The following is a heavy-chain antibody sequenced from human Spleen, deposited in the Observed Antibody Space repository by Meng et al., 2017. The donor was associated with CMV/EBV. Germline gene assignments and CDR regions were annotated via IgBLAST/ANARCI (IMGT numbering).Heavy chain of an antibody. CDR1: GFTFSSYG. D-gene: IGHD2-2*01. Sequence: GGSLRLSCAASGFTFSSYGMHWVRQAPGKGLEWVAFIQYDGSNKYYADSVKGRFTISRDNSKNTLYLQMNSLRPDDTALYYCAKLTSCCYTGYFDYWGQGTLVTVSS. J-gene: IGHJ4*02. CDR2: IQYDGSNK. CDR3: AKLTSCCYTGYFDY. V-gene: IGHV3-30*02.